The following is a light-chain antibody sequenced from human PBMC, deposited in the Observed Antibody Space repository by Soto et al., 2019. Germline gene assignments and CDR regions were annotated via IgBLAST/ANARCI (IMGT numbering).Light chain of an antibody. V-gene: IGKV3-20*01. CDR2: DTS. CDR3: QQYQNSPRT. J-gene: IGKJ1*01. Sequence: ETVLTQSPGTLSLSPWERATVSCRASQSVGGNSLAWYQQRPGQAPRLLIYDTSKRATGIPDRFSGNGSGTDFTLTISRLEPADFAVYYCQQYQNSPRTFGQGTKVEIK. CDR1: QSVGGNS.